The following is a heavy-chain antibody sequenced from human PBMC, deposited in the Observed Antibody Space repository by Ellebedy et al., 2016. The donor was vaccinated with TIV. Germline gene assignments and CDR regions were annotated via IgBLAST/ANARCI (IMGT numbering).Heavy chain of an antibody. D-gene: IGHD3-10*01. Sequence: AASVKVSCKASGYTFTSYAMHWVRQAPGQRLEWMGWINAGNGNTKYSQKFQGRVTITRDTSASTAYMELSRLTSEDTAVYYCARGSAEGRAFNYWGQGTLVTVSS. CDR3: ARGSAEGRAFNY. V-gene: IGHV1-3*01. J-gene: IGHJ4*02. CDR1: GYTFTSYA. CDR2: INAGNGNT.